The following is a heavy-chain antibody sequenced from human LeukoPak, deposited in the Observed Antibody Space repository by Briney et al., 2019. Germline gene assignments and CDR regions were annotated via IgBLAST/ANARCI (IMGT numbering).Heavy chain of an antibody. D-gene: IGHD1-26*01. J-gene: IGHJ5*02. CDR2: IYHSGST. CDR1: GYSISSGYY. V-gene: IGHV4-38-2*02. CDR3: ARSPSGSSSRWFDP. Sequence: PSETLSLTCNVSGYSISSGYYWGWIRQPPGKGLEWIGTIYHSGSTYYNPSLKSRVTISVDKSKNQFSLKLSSVTAADTAVCYCARSPSGSSSRWFDPWGQGTLVTVSS.